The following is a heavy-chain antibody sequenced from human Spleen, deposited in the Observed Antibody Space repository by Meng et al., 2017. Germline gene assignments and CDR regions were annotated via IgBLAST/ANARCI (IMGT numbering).Heavy chain of an antibody. Sequence: QWQLQQWGAGRLKPSRTLFPTCVVSGGSFSDYYWSWIRQPPGKGLEWIGEINHSGSTNYNPSLESRATISVDTSQNNLSLKLSSVTAADSAVYYCARGPTTMAHDFDYWGQGTLVTVSS. V-gene: IGHV4-34*01. J-gene: IGHJ4*02. CDR3: ARGPTTMAHDFDY. D-gene: IGHD4-11*01. CDR1: GGSFSDYY. CDR2: INHSGST.